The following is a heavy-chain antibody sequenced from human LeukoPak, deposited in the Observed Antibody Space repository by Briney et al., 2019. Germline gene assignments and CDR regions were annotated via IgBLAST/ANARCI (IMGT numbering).Heavy chain of an antibody. Sequence: SVKVSCKASGGTFSSYAISWVRQAPGQGLEWMGGIIPIFGTANYAQKFQGRVTITADESTSTAYMELSSLRSEDTAVYYCARDRIVATTDYYYYYGMDVWGQGTTVTVSS. CDR2: IIPIFGTA. J-gene: IGHJ6*02. V-gene: IGHV1-69*13. CDR1: GGTFSSYA. CDR3: ARDRIVATTDYYYYYGMDV. D-gene: IGHD5-12*01.